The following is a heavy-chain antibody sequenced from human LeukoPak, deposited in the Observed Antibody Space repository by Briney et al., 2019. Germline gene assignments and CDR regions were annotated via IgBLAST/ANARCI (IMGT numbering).Heavy chain of an antibody. CDR1: GYTFTSDD. CDR3: ARGLGYCSGGSCSYWFDP. D-gene: IGHD2-15*01. J-gene: IGHJ5*02. Sequence: ASVKVSCKASGYTFTSDDLNWVRQATGQGVEWMGWMNPNTGNTGYAQKFQGRVTMTRNTSISTAYMELSSLRSEDTAVYYCARGLGYCSGGSCSYWFDPWGQGTLVTVSS. CDR2: MNPNTGNT. V-gene: IGHV1-8*01.